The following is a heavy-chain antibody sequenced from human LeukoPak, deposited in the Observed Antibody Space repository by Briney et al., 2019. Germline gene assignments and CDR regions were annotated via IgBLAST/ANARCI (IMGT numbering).Heavy chain of an antibody. CDR3: ARGWLQSGFDS. CDR2: INHSGST. D-gene: IGHD5-24*01. Sequence: SETLSLTCAVNGGSFSGYYWSWIRQPPGKGLEWIGEINHSGSTNYNPSLKSRVTISVDTSKNQFSLQLNSVTPEDTAVYYCARGWLQSGFDSWGQGTLVTASS. V-gene: IGHV4-34*01. J-gene: IGHJ4*02. CDR1: GGSFSGYY.